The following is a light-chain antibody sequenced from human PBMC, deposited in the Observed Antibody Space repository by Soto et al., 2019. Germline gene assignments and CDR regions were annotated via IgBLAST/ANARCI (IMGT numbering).Light chain of an antibody. Sequence: DIVMTQSPNSVVVSLGERATINCKSTQGLFDRPNNRDHVAWYQQKAGQAPRLLIYWASTREPGVANRFTGSGSGSEFTLTISSLYSEDFAVYYCQQYNNWPFTFGGGTRVQIK. J-gene: IGKJ4*01. CDR2: WAS. CDR3: QQYNNWPFT. V-gene: IGKV4-1*01. CDR1: QGLFDRPNNRDH.